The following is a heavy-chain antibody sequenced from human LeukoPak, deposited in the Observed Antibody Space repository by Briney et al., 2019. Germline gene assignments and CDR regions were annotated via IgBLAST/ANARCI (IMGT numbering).Heavy chain of an antibody. CDR2: IYYSGST. CDR1: GGSISSSSYY. D-gene: IGHD3-22*01. CDR3: ARGPSYYYDSSGYYYVPPSRAFDI. V-gene: IGHV4-39*01. Sequence: SETLSLTCTVSGGSISSSSYYWGWIRQPPGKGLEWIGSIYYSGSTYYNPSLKSRVTISVDTSKNQFSLKLSSVTAADTAVYYCARGPSYYYDSSGYYYVPPSRAFDIWGQGTMVTVSS. J-gene: IGHJ3*02.